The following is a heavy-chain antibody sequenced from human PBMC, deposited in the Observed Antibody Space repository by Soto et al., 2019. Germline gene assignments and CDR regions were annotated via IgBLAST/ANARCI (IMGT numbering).Heavy chain of an antibody. CDR2: IYYTGST. Sequence: PSETLSLTCTVSGGSISNYYWSWIRQPPGKGLEWIGYIYYTGSTNYNPSLRSRVTISVDTSKNQFSLKLSSVTAADTAVYYCARLGIAVYNWFDSWGQGTLVTVSS. V-gene: IGHV4-59*08. D-gene: IGHD6-19*01. J-gene: IGHJ5*01. CDR3: ARLGIAVYNWFDS. CDR1: GGSISNYY.